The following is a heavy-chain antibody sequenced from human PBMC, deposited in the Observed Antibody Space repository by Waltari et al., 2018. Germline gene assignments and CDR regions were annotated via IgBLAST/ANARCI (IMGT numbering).Heavy chain of an antibody. CDR2: SYWNDDK. D-gene: IGHD3-3*01. V-gene: IGHV2-5*01. Sequence: QESGPGLVKPSETLSLTCTVSGGSISSSSYYWGWLRQPPGKALEWLGLSYWNDDKRYRPSLKSRLNITKDTSKNQVVLTMTNMDPVDTATYYCAHSLAYYDFWSGYHQNWFDPWGQGTLVTVSS. CDR1: GGSISSSSYY. CDR3: AHSLAYYDFWSGYHQNWFDP. J-gene: IGHJ5*02.